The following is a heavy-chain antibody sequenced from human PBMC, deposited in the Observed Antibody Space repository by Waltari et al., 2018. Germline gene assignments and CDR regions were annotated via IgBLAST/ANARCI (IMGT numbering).Heavy chain of an antibody. Sequence: VQLEQSGAEGKKPGATVRVCCRASAYRFSDQYIYWVRQAPGQGLECMGWNNPKKGDTKYSQNFQGRVTMTTDTSITTAYMDLSSQTSDDTAVYYCARDPPGGMTANDYWGQGTLVTGSS. CDR2: NNPKKGDT. CDR1: AYRFSDQY. CDR3: ARDPPGGMTANDY. V-gene: IGHV1-2*02. J-gene: IGHJ4*02. D-gene: IGHD2-21*02.